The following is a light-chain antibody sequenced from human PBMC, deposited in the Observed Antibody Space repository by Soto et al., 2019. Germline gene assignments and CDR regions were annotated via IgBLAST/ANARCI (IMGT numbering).Light chain of an antibody. CDR2: EAS. J-gene: IGKJ1*01. Sequence: EIVLTQSPGTLSLSQGERATLSCRASQSVSGSYLAWFQQKRGQAPRLLIYEASRRAIGIPDRFSGSGSGTDFTLTISRLEPEDFAVYYCQQYGSSPETFGQGTKVDIK. CDR1: QSVSGSY. V-gene: IGKV3-20*01. CDR3: QQYGSSPET.